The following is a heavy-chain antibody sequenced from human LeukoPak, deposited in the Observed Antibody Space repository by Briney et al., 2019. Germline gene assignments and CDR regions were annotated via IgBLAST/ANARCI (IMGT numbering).Heavy chain of an antibody. CDR1: GGSISSFY. D-gene: IGHD6-19*01. CDR2: IDSSGVT. J-gene: IGHJ4*02. Sequence: PSETLSLTCTVSGGSISSFYYTWIRQPPGKGLEWIGYIDSSGVTNYNSSLNSRVTISLDTSQNQFSLKLNSVTAADTAVYYCATVASGWYPDYWGQEALVTVAS. V-gene: IGHV4-59*01. CDR3: ATVASGWYPDY.